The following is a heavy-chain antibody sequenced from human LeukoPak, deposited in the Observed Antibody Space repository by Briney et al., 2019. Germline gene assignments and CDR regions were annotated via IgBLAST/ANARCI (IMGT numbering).Heavy chain of an antibody. CDR2: IYYSGST. CDR3: VRGGLENGYHSNDGFDI. Sequence: SETLSLTCTVSGGSISGYDWGWIRQPPGKGLEWIGYIYYSGSTKYNPSLESRVTMSVDTSRNQFSRKLSSVPAAATAVYLCVRGGLENGYHSNDGFDIWGQGTMVTVSS. CDR1: GGSISGYD. D-gene: IGHD3-22*01. J-gene: IGHJ3*02. V-gene: IGHV4-59*01.